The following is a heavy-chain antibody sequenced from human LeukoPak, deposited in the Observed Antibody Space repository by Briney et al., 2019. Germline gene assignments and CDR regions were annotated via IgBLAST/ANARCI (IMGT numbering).Heavy chain of an antibody. D-gene: IGHD4-17*01. CDR1: GGSISSSSYY. Sequence: PSETLSLTCTVSGGSISSSSYYWGWIRQPPGKGLEWIGSIYYSGSTYYNPSLKSRVTISVDTSKNQFSLKLSSVTAADTAVYYCARVFYGDYDPWGQGTLVTVSS. J-gene: IGHJ5*02. V-gene: IGHV4-39*01. CDR3: ARVFYGDYDP. CDR2: IYYSGST.